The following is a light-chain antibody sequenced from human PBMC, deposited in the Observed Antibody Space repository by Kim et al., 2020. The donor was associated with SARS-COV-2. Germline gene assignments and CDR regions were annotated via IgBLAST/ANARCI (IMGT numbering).Light chain of an antibody. CDR3: QQYGSSPRT. Sequence: SPGERATRSCSASQSVSSSYLAWYQQKSGQAPRLLIYGASSRATGIPDRFSGSGSGTDFTLTISRLEPEDFAVYYCQQYGSSPRTFGQGTKVDIK. CDR2: GAS. J-gene: IGKJ1*01. CDR1: QSVSSSY. V-gene: IGKV3-20*01.